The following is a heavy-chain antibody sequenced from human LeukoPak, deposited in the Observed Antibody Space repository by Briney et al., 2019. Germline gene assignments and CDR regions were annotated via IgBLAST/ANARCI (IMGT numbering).Heavy chain of an antibody. CDR1: GFTFSNTW. CDR3: ARGAPIDY. CDR2: IYNDETSA. V-gene: IGHV3-74*01. J-gene: IGHJ4*02. Sequence: GGSLTLSCAASGFTFSNTWIYWVRQGPGKGLVWVSRIYNDETSATYADSVKGRFTISRDNAKNTLYLQMDSLRADDTAVYYCARGAPIDYWGQGALVTVSS.